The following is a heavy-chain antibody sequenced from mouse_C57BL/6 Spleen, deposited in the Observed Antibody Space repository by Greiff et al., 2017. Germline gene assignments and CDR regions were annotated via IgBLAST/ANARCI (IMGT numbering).Heavy chain of an antibody. D-gene: IGHD1-1*01. V-gene: IGHV1-78*01. Sequence: QVQLQQSDAELVKPGASVKISCKVSGYTFTDHTIHWMKQRPEQGLEWIGYIYPRDGSTKYNEKFKGKATLTADKSSSTAYMQLNSLTSEDSAVYFCARWDYGSSYDYYAMDYWGQGTSVTVSS. CDR2: IYPRDGST. J-gene: IGHJ4*01. CDR3: ARWDYGSSYDYYAMDY. CDR1: GYTFTDHT.